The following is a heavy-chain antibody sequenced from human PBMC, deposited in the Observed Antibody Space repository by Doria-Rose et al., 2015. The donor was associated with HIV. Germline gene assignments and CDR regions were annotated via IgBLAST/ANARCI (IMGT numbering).Heavy chain of an antibody. V-gene: IGHV3-15*07. J-gene: IGHJ3*01. D-gene: IGHD3-16*01. CDR2: IKSKPDGGTT. CDR1: GFTFSNAW. Sequence: EVQLLESGGGLVKPGGSLRLSCAASGFTFSNAWMNWVRQAPGKGLEWVGRIKSKPDGGTTEYAAPVKGRFSISRDDSKNTLSLQMNILKTEDTAVYYCTTDRFFPSWGQGTMVTVSS. CDR3: TTDRFFPS.